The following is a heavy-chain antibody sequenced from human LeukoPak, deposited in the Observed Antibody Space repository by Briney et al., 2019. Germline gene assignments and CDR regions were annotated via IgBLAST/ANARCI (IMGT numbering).Heavy chain of an antibody. D-gene: IGHD2-15*01. CDR3: RSSPDYYYGMDV. CDR1: GFTFSDYY. J-gene: IGHJ6*02. CDR2: ISGSGGST. Sequence: GSLRLSCAASGFTFSDYYMSWIHQAPGKGLEWVSAISGSGGSTYYADSVKGRFTISRDNSKNTLYLQMNSLRAEDTAVYYCRSSPDYYYGMDVWGQGTTVTVSS. V-gene: IGHV3-23*01.